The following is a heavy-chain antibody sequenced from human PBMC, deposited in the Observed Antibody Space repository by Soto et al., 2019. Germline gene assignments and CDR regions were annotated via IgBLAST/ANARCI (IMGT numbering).Heavy chain of an antibody. CDR1: GYTFTGYY. Sequence: ASVKVSCKASGYTFTGYYMHWVRQAPGQGLEWMGWINPNSGGTNYAQKFQGWVTMTRDTSISTAYMELSRLRSDDTAVYYCAAGRFVTPVNPGGGTNYYYYGMDVWGQGTTVTVSS. CDR3: AAGRFVTPVNPGGGTNYYYYGMDV. J-gene: IGHJ6*02. D-gene: IGHD3-16*01. V-gene: IGHV1-2*04. CDR2: INPNSGGT.